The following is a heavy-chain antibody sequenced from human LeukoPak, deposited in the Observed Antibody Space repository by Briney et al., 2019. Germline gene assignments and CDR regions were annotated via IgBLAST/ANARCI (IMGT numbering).Heavy chain of an antibody. CDR2: IYHSGST. CDR1: GGSISSGGYY. CDR3: ARKDHLGYY. J-gene: IGHJ4*02. V-gene: IGHV4-30-2*01. Sequence: PSETLSLTCTVSGGSISSGGYYWSWIRQPPGKGLEWIGYIYHSGSTYYNPSLKSRVTISVDRSKNQFSLKLSSVTAADTAVYYCARKDHLGYYWGQGTLVTVSS. D-gene: IGHD1-14*01.